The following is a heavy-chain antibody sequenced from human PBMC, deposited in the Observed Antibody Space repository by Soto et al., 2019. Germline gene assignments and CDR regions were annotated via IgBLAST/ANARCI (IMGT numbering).Heavy chain of an antibody. CDR3: ARLRYCDRIMDV. CDR2: ISAHNGNT. Sequence: QVQLGESGAEVKKPGASVKVSCKASGYTFTSYGISWVRQAPGQGREWMGWISAHNGNTNYAQKLQGRVTMTTDTSTSKAYMELRSLRSDDPAVYYCARLRYCDRIMDVWGKGTPVTVSS. J-gene: IGHJ6*03. D-gene: IGHD3-9*01. V-gene: IGHV1-18*01. CDR1: GYTFTSYG.